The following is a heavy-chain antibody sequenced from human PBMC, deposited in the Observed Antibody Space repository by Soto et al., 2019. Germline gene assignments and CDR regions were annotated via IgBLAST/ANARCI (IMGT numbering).Heavy chain of an antibody. V-gene: IGHV3-9*01. J-gene: IGHJ6*03. CDR1: GFTFDDYA. CDR3: AKDAGIAAADEALGLYMDV. CDR2: ISWNSGSI. D-gene: IGHD6-13*01. Sequence: GGSLRLSCAASGFTFDDYAMHWVRQAPGKGLEWVSGISWNSGSIGYADSVKGRFTISRDNAKNSLYLQMNSLRAEDTALYYCAKDAGIAAADEALGLYMDVWGKGTTVTVSS.